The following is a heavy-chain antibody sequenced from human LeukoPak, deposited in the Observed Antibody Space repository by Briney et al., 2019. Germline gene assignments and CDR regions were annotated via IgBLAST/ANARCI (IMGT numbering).Heavy chain of an antibody. CDR2: FDPEDGET. CDR1: GYTLTELS. CDR3: ATEVWSVAGKDY. J-gene: IGHJ4*02. Sequence: ALVKVSCKVSGYTLTELSMHWVRQAPGKGLEWMGGFDPEDGETIYAQKFQGRVTMTEDTSTDTAYMELSSLRSEDTAVYYCATEVWSVAGKDYWGQGTLVTVSS. V-gene: IGHV1-24*01. D-gene: IGHD6-19*01.